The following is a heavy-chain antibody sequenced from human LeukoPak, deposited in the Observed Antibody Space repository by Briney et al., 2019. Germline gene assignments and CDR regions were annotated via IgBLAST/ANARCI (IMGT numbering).Heavy chain of an antibody. V-gene: IGHV4-34*01. D-gene: IGHD6-13*01. CDR2: INHSGST. Sequence: SQTLSLTCAVYGGSFIGYDWSWIRQPPGKGPEWIGEINHSGSTNYNPSLKSRVTISVDTSKKQFSLKLSSVTAADTAVYYCARGGRQQLVRAHDGFDIWGQGTMVTVSS. CDR3: ARGGRQQLVRAHDGFDI. J-gene: IGHJ3*02. CDR1: GGSFIGYD.